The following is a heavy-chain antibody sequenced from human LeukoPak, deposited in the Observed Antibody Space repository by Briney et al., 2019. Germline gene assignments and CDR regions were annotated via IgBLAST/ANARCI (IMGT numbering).Heavy chain of an antibody. Sequence: GGSLRLSCAASGFKFSSYSMIWARQAPGKGLEWVSFISSSSYIYYADSLKGRFTISRDNAKNSLYLQMNSLRAEDTAVYYCARGTMFPYYFDYWGQGTLVTVSS. J-gene: IGHJ4*02. CDR1: GFKFSSYS. V-gene: IGHV3-21*01. CDR2: ISSSSYI. D-gene: IGHD3-10*02. CDR3: ARGTMFPYYFDY.